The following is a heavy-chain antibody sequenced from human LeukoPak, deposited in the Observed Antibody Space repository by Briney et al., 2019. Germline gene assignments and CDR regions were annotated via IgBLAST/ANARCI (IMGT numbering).Heavy chain of an antibody. CDR1: GYSISSGYY. D-gene: IGHD1-26*01. J-gene: IGHJ5*02. Sequence: SETLSLTCTVSGYSISSGYYWGWIRQPPGKGLEWIGSIYHSGSTYYNPSLKSRVTISVDTSKNQFSLKLSSVTAADTAVYYCARVPSHEWEPLNWFDPWGQGTLVTVSS. CDR2: IYHSGST. CDR3: ARVPSHEWEPLNWFDP. V-gene: IGHV4-38-2*02.